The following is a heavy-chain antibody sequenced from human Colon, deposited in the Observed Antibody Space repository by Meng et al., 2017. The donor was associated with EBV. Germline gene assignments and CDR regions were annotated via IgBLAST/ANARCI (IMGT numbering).Heavy chain of an antibody. D-gene: IGHD1-26*01. CDR3: ARGKQDAWELLAY. V-gene: IGHV4-4*02. Sequence: EPGPVCVKPSATRSLTCGVSGVSSISNIRCTWVRQPPGKGLEWIGDIDDSGSTNYNPSLNSRISISLDKSKNHFSLKVNSVTAADTAVYYCARGKQDAWELLAYWGQGALVTVSS. CDR1: GVSSISNIR. J-gene: IGHJ4*02. CDR2: IDDSGST.